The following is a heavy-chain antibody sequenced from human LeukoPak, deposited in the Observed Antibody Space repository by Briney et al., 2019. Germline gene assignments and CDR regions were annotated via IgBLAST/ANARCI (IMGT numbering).Heavy chain of an antibody. V-gene: IGHV3-23*01. CDR2: ISSSGGST. CDR3: AKDGGAQLWLRRSHDF. CDR1: GFTLSSYA. J-gene: IGHJ4*02. Sequence: GGSLRLSCAASGFTLSSYAMSWVRQAPGKGLEWVSAISSSGGSTYYADSVKGRFTISRDNSKNTLYLQMNSLRAEDTAVYYCAKDGGAQLWLRRSHDFWGQGTLVTVSS. D-gene: IGHD5-18*01.